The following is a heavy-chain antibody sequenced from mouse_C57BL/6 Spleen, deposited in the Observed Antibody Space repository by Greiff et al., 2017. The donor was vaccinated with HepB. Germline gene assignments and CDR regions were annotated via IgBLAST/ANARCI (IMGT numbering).Heavy chain of an antibody. J-gene: IGHJ3*01. V-gene: IGHV1-64*01. CDR3: AREGYGSSSFAY. Sequence: VQLQQSGPELVKPGASVKISCKASGYAFSSSWMHWVKQRPGQGLEWIGMIHPNSGSTNYNEKFKSKATLTVDKSSSTAYMQLSSLTSEDSAVYYCAREGYGSSSFAYWGQGTLVTVSA. CDR1: GYAFSSSW. D-gene: IGHD1-1*01. CDR2: IHPNSGST.